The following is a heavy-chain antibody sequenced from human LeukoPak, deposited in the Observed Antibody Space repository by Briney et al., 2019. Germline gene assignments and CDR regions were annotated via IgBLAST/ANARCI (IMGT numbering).Heavy chain of an antibody. CDR2: ISSSGSTI. D-gene: IGHD3-16*01. V-gene: IGHV3-11*01. CDR3: ARDSDEGDFDY. J-gene: IGHJ4*02. CDR1: GFTFSDYY. Sequence: GGSLRLSCAASGFTFSDYYMSWIRQAPGKGLEWVSYISSSGSTICYADSVKGRFTISRDNAKNSLYLQMNSLRAEDTAVYYCARDSDEGDFDYWGQGTLVTVSS.